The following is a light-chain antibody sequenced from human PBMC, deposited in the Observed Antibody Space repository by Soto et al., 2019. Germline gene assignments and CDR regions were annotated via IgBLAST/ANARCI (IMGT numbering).Light chain of an antibody. J-gene: IGKJ5*01. CDR1: QSISSK. Sequence: EIVMTQSPATLSVSPGERATLSCRASQSISSKLGWYQQRPGQAPRLLIYGASTRATGIPARFSGNGSGTEFNLTISSLQSEDSAVYYCPQYNSWTTITFGQGTRLEIK. CDR2: GAS. CDR3: PQYNSWTTIT. V-gene: IGKV3-15*01.